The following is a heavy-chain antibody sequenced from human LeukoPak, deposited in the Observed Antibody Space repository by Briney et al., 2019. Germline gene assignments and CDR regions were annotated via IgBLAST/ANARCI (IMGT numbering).Heavy chain of an antibody. D-gene: IGHD6-13*01. CDR2: ISSSGSTI. Sequence: PGGSLRLSCAASGFTFSDYYMSWIRQAPGKGLEWVSYISSSGSTIYYADSVKGRFTISGDNAKNSLYLQMNSLRAEDTAVYYCAREDSSPTGYYYYGMDVWGQGTTVTVSS. J-gene: IGHJ6*02. V-gene: IGHV3-11*01. CDR1: GFTFSDYY. CDR3: AREDSSPTGYYYYGMDV.